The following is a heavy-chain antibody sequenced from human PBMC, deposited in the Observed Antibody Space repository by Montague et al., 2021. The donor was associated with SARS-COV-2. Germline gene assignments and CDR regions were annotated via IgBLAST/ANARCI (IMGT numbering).Heavy chain of an antibody. CDR2: VNLSGST. D-gene: IGHD6-6*01. CDR1: GGSFSGYY. V-gene: IGHV4-34*01. Sequence: SETLSLTCAVYGGSFSGYYWSWIRQPPGKGLEWIGEVNLSGSTXXXPSXXXRVTISVDTSKNQFSLKLSSVTAADTAVYYCSRVKRSSYCVRHPAPVWGEGTTVTVSS. J-gene: IGHJ3*01. CDR3: SRVKRSSYCVRHPAPV.